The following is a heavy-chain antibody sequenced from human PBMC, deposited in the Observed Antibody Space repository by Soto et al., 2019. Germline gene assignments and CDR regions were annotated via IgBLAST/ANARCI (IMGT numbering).Heavy chain of an antibody. CDR1: GFTFSSYA. V-gene: IGHV3-23*01. CDR3: ATYSHSSWCTFDY. CDR2: ISGSGGST. J-gene: IGHJ4*02. D-gene: IGHD6-13*01. Sequence: PGGSLRLSCAASGFTFSSYAMSWVRQAPGKGLEWVSAISGSGGSTYYADSVKGRFTISRDNSKNTLYLQMNSLRAEDTAVYYCATYSHSSWCTFDYWGQGTLVTVSS.